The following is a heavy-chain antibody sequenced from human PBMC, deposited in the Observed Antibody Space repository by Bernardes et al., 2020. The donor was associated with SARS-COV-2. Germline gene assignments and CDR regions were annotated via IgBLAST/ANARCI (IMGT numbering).Heavy chain of an antibody. J-gene: IGHJ3*02. CDR1: GNTFTSYA. D-gene: IGHD1-26*01. CDR3: ARSGTYPDAFDI. CDR2: IIPLFGTT. Sequence: SVKVSCKTSGNTFTSYAVIWVRRAPGQGLECMGGIIPLFGTTNYAQNFQGRVTIAADESTSTVYMELSSLRSEDTAMYYCARSGTYPDAFDIWGQGTMVTVSS. V-gene: IGHV1-69*13.